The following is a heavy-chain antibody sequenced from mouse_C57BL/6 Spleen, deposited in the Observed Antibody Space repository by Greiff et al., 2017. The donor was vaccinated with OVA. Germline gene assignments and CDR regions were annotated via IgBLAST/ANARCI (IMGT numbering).Heavy chain of an antibody. Sequence: QVQLQQSGAELVRPGTSVKVSCKASGYAFTNYLIEWVKQRPGQGLEWIGVINPGSGGTNYNEKFKGKATLTADKSSSTAYMQLSSLTSEDSAVYFCARWDYDAWCAYWGQGTLVTVSA. CDR3: ARWDYDAWCAY. J-gene: IGHJ3*01. CDR1: GYAFTNYL. CDR2: INPGSGGT. D-gene: IGHD2-4*01. V-gene: IGHV1-54*01.